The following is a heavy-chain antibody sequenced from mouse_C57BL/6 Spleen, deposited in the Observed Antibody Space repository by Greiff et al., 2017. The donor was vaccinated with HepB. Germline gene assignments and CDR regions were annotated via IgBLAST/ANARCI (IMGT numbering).Heavy chain of an antibody. CDR2: IYPGDGDT. V-gene: IGHV1-80*01. D-gene: IGHD1-1*01. J-gene: IGHJ2*01. CDR3: ARDDYGSSLVDY. CDR1: GYAFSSYW. Sequence: VQLQQSGAELVKPGASVKISCKASGYAFSSYWMNWVKQRPGKGLEWIGQIYPGDGDTNYNGKFKGKATLTADKSSSAAYMQLSSLTSEDSAVYFCARDDYGSSLVDYWGQGTTLTVSS.